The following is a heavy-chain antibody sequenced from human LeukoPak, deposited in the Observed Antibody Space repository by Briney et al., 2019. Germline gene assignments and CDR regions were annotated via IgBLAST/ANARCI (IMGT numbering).Heavy chain of an antibody. CDR3: AKGGDILTTSILFPDY. D-gene: IGHD3-9*01. Sequence: PGGSLRLSCAASGFTFSSYAMSWVRQAPGKGLEWVSAISGSGGSTYYADSVKGRFTISRDNSKNTLYLQINSLRAEDTAVYYCAKGGDILTTSILFPDYWGQGTLVTVSS. CDR2: ISGSGGST. J-gene: IGHJ4*02. CDR1: GFTFSSYA. V-gene: IGHV3-23*01.